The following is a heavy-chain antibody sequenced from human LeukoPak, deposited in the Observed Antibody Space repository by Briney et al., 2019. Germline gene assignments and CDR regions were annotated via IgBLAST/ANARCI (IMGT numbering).Heavy chain of an antibody. D-gene: IGHD3-16*01. J-gene: IGHJ4*02. V-gene: IGHV3-53*01. Sequence: GGSLRLSCAASGFTVSSNYMSWVRQAPGKGLEWVSVIYSGGSTYYADSVKGRFTISRDNSKNTLYLQMNSLRAEDTAVYYCAREATLKRAFDYWGQGTLVTVSS. CDR1: GFTVSSNY. CDR2: IYSGGST. CDR3: AREATLKRAFDY.